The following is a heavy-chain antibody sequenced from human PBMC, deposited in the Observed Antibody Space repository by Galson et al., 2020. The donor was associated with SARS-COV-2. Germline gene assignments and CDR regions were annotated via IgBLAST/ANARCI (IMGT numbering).Heavy chain of an antibody. CDR2: IYSDGSST. Sequence: TGGSLRLSFATSGFTFSSFWMHWVRQAQAKGLVWVSLIYSDGSSTSYAASVKGRLTISRDNAKNTLYLQMNSLRAEDTAVYYCARVVDAFDIWGQGTMVTVSS. CDR1: GFTFSSFW. D-gene: IGHD2-21*01. V-gene: IGHV3-74*01. CDR3: ARVVDAFDI. J-gene: IGHJ3*02.